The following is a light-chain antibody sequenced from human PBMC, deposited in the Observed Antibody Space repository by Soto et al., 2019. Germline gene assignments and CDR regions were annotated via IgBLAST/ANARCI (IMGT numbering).Light chain of an antibody. Sequence: QSALTQPASVSGSPGQSITISCTGSSSDVGAYNYVSWYQQHPGKAPKLMIYEVTNRPSGVSNRFSGSKSGNTASLTISGLQAEDEADYYCSSYTGSNNYVFGTATKVTVL. CDR1: SSDVGAYNY. CDR3: SSYTGSNNYV. J-gene: IGLJ1*01. CDR2: EVT. V-gene: IGLV2-14*01.